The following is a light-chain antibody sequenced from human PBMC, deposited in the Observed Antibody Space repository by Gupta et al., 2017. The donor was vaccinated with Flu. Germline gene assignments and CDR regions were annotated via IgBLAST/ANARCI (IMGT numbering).Light chain of an antibody. J-gene: IGKJ1*01. CDR3: QQSDSTPRT. CDR2: AAS. V-gene: IGKV1-39*01. Sequence: DIQMTQSPSSLSASVGDRVTITCRASQSISSYLNWYQQKPGKAPKLLIYAASSLQSGVPSRFSGSGSGTDFTLTISSLQPEDFATYYCQQSDSTPRTFRPGTNVEIK. CDR1: QSISSY.